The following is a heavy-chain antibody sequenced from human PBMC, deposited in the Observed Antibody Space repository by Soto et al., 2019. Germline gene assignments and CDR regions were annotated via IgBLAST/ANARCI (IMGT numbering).Heavy chain of an antibody. J-gene: IGHJ3*02. D-gene: IGHD6-19*01. Sequence: SETLSHTCTVSGGSISSYYWSWIRQPPGKGLEWIGYIYYSGSTNYNPSLKSRVTISVDTSKNQFSLKLSSVTAADTAVYYCARQQWLVLNAFDIWGQGTMVTVSS. CDR1: GGSISSYY. CDR3: ARQQWLVLNAFDI. CDR2: IYYSGST. V-gene: IGHV4-59*01.